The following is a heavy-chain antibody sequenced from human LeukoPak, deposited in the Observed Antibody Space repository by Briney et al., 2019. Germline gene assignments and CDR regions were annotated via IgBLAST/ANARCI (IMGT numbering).Heavy chain of an antibody. CDR1: GGSISSSSYY. CDR3: ARWGYILTGYWGYFDY. V-gene: IGHV4-39*07. CDR2: IYYSGST. D-gene: IGHD3-9*01. J-gene: IGHJ4*02. Sequence: SETLSLTCTVSGGSISSSSYYWGWIRQPRGKGREWIGSIYYSGSTYYNPSLKSRVTISVDTSKNQFSLKLSSVTAADTAVYYCARWGYILTGYWGYFDYWGQGTLVTVSS.